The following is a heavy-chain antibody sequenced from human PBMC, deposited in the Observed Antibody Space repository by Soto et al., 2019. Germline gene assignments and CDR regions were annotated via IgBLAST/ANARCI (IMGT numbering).Heavy chain of an antibody. CDR1: GGSISSYY. CDR3: AREVVFGVVKQYYFDY. J-gene: IGHJ4*02. D-gene: IGHD3-3*01. CDR2: IYYSGST. Sequence: QVQLQESGPGLVKPSETLSLTCTVSGGSISSYYWSWIRQPPGKGLEWIGYIYYSGSTNYNPSLKSRVTISVDTSKNQFSLKLSSVTAADTAVYYCAREVVFGVVKQYYFDYWGQGTLVTVSS. V-gene: IGHV4-59*01.